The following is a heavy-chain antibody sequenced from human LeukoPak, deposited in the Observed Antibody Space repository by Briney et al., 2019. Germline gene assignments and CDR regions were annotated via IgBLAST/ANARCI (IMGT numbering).Heavy chain of an antibody. J-gene: IGHJ6*02. V-gene: IGHV6-1*01. CDR2: TYYRSKWYN. Sequence: SQTLSLTCAISGVSVSSDSVGWNWIRQSPSRGLEWLGRTYYRSKWYNDYAVSVKSRITINPDTSKSQFSLQLSPVTPEDTAVYYCARDLQRRMDVWGQGTTVTVSS. CDR1: GVSVSSDSVG. CDR3: ARDLQRRMDV.